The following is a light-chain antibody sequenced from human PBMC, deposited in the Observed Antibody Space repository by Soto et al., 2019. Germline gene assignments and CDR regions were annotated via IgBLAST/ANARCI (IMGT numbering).Light chain of an antibody. Sequence: QLVLTQPASVSGSPGQSITISCSGASSDVGPYKLVAWYQQHPDKAPKLIIHEGTKRPSGVSSRFSGSQSGTTASLTISGLQAEDEADYYCCSYAASDLIFGGGTKLTVL. J-gene: IGLJ2*01. CDR3: CSYAASDLI. V-gene: IGLV2-23*01. CDR2: EGT. CDR1: SSDVGPYKL.